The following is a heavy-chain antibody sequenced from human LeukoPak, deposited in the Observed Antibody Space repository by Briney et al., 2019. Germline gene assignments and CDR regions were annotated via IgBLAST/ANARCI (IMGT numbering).Heavy chain of an antibody. D-gene: IGHD2-2*01. J-gene: IGHJ6*03. V-gene: IGHV4-59*11. CDR3: ATRAAYCSSTSCPRDYYYYMDL. Sequence: SETLSLTCAVSGGSISSHYWSWIRQPPRKGLEWIGYIYYSGSTNYNPSLKSRVTISVDTSKNQFSLKLSSVTAADTAVYYCATRAAYCSSTSCPRDYYYYMDLWAKGTTDSVSS. CDR1: GGSISSHY. CDR2: IYYSGST.